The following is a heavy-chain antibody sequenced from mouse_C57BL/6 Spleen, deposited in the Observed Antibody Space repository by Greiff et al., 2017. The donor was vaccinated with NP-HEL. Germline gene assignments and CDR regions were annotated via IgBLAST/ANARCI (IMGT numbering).Heavy chain of an antibody. J-gene: IGHJ4*01. CDR2: INPNNGGT. CDR3: AGGNYDYAMDY. CDR1: GYTFTDYY. D-gene: IGHD2-1*01. Sequence: EVQLQQSGPELVKPGASVKISCKASGYTFTDYYMNWVKQSHGKSLEWIGDINPNNGGTSYNQKFKGKATLTVDKSSSTAYMELRSLSSEDSAVYYWAGGNYDYAMDYWGQGTSVTVSS. V-gene: IGHV1-26*01.